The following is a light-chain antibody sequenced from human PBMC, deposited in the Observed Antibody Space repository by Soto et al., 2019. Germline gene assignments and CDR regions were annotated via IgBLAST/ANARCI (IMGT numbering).Light chain of an antibody. Sequence: DIQMTQSPSTLSASVGDRVTITCRDSQTISSWLAWYQQKPGKAPKLLIYKASTLKSGVPSRFSGSGSGTEFTLTISSLQPDDFATYYCQHYNSSSEAFGQGTKVDIK. CDR3: QHYNSSSEA. V-gene: IGKV1-5*03. J-gene: IGKJ1*01. CDR2: KAS. CDR1: QTISSW.